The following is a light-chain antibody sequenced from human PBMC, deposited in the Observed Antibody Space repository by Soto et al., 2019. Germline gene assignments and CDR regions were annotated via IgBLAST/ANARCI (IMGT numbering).Light chain of an antibody. J-gene: IGKJ4*01. V-gene: IGKV3-20*01. CDR1: QRVSSNY. Sequence: ESGLTLFPGTLSLSLGERATGSCKHIQRVSSNYFAWYQQQPGHAPPLLIYGASSRATGIPDRFSGSGSGTDFTLTISRLEPEDFVVYYCQQYGSSPPLTFGGGTKVDIK. CDR2: GAS. CDR3: QQYGSSPPLT.